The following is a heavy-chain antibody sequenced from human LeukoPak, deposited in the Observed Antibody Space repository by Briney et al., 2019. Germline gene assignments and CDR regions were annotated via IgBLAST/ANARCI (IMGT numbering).Heavy chain of an antibody. CDR2: ISYDGSNK. Sequence: GRSLRLSCAASGFTFSSYAMHWVRQAPGKGLEWVAVISYDGSNKYYADSVKGRFTISRDNSKNTLYLQMNSLRAEDTAVYYCARDLGQLYYYMDVWGKGTTVTVSS. D-gene: IGHD6-13*01. CDR3: ARDLGQLYYYMDV. CDR1: GFTFSSYA. J-gene: IGHJ6*03. V-gene: IGHV3-30-3*01.